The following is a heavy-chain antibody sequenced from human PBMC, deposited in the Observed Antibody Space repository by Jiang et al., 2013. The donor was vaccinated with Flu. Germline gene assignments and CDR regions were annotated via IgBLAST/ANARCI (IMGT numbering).Heavy chain of an antibody. D-gene: IGHD5-18*01. CDR1: GGSISSSNW. Sequence: GSGLVKPSGTLSLTCAVSGGSISSSNWWSWVRQPPGKGLEWIGEIYHSGSTNYNPSLKSRVTISVDKSKNQFSLKLSSVTAADTAVYYCASTRYSYGYVGVDVWGQGDHGHRLL. CDR2: IYHSGST. J-gene: IGHJ6*02. V-gene: IGHV4-4*02. CDR3: ASTRYSYGYVGVDV.